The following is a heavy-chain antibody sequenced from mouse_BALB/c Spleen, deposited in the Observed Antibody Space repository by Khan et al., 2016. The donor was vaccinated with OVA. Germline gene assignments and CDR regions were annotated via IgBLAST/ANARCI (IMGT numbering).Heavy chain of an antibody. CDR3: ARRIYFGYTFAY. CDR1: GYTFTDYY. V-gene: IGHV1-77*01. Sequence: QVQLQQPGAELARPGASVKLSCKASGYTFTDYYINWVKQRTGQGLEWIGEISPGSGDTYYNEKFKGKATLTADKSSNTAYMQLSSLTSEASAVYCCARRIYFGYTFAYWGQGTLVTVSA. CDR2: ISPGSGDT. D-gene: IGHD1-2*01. J-gene: IGHJ3*01.